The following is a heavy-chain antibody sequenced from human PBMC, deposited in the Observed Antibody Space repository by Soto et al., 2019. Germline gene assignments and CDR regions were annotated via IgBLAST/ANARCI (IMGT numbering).Heavy chain of an antibody. V-gene: IGHV3-30-3*01. CDR2: ISYDGSNK. D-gene: IGHD3-16*01. Sequence: QVQLVESGGGVVQPGRSLRLSCAASGFTFSSYAMHWVRQAPGKGLEWVAVISYDGSNKYYADSVKGRFTISRDNSKNTLYLQMNSMRAEDTAVYYCARDGLLGCFDYWGQGTLVTVSS. CDR1: GFTFSSYA. CDR3: ARDGLLGCFDY. J-gene: IGHJ4*02.